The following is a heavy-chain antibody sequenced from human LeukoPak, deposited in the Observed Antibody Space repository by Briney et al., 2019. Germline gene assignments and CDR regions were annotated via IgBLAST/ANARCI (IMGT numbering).Heavy chain of an antibody. CDR3: AREDSYGDYGFDY. V-gene: IGHV4-34*01. Sequence: SETLSLTCAVYGGSFSGYYWSWIRQPPGKGLEWIGEINHSGSTNYNPSLKSRVTISVDTSKNQFSLKLSSVTAADTAVYYCAREDSYGDYGFDYWGQGTLVTVSS. J-gene: IGHJ4*02. CDR1: GGSFSGYY. D-gene: IGHD4-17*01. CDR2: INHSGST.